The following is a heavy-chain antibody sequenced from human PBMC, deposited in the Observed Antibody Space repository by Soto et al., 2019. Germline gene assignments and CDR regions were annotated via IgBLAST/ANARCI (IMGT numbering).Heavy chain of an antibody. V-gene: IGHV4-34*01. Sequence: SETLSLTCAVYGGSFSGCYWSWIRQPPGKGLEWIGEINHSGSTNYNPSLKSRVTISVDTSKNQFSLKLSSVTAADTAVYYCARLTYYYGSGSPLYGMDVWGQGTTVTVSS. D-gene: IGHD3-10*01. CDR1: GGSFSGCY. CDR3: ARLTYYYGSGSPLYGMDV. J-gene: IGHJ6*02. CDR2: INHSGST.